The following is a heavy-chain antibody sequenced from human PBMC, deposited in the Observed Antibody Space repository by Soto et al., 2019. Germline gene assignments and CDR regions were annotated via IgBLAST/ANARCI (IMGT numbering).Heavy chain of an antibody. J-gene: IGHJ6*03. CDR2: INHSGST. CDR3: ARGRGYDFWSGYLTPNLYYYYYMDV. D-gene: IGHD3-3*01. CDR1: GGSFSGYY. Sequence: SETLSLTCAVYGGSFSGYYWSWIRQPPGKGLEWIGEINHSGSTNYNPSLKSRVTISVDTSKNQFSLKLSSVTAADTAVYYCARGRGYDFWSGYLTPNLYYYYYMDVWGKGTTVTVSS. V-gene: IGHV4-34*01.